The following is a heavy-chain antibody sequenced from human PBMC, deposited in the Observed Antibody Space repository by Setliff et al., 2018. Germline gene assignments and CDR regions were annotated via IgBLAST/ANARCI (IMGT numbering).Heavy chain of an antibody. CDR3: ARTMNWAPDCYTTSCYVLHAFDI. V-gene: IGHV4-59*01. D-gene: IGHD2-2*01. CDR1: GDTIYNYF. Sequence: PSETLSLTCTVTGDTIYNYFWSWIRQPPGKGLEWIGDVQTSGSTNYNPSLKSRVTISVDTSKNQFSLKLTSVTAADTAVSYCARTMNWAPDCYTTSCYVLHAFDIWGQGTMVTVSS. J-gene: IGHJ3*02. CDR2: VQTSGST.